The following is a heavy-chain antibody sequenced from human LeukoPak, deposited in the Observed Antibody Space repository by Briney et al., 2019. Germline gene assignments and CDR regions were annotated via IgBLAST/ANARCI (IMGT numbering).Heavy chain of an antibody. Sequence: PGGSLRLSCAASGFTFSSYGMHWVRQAPGKGLEWVAVISYDGSNKYYADSVKGRFTISRDNSKNTLYLQMNSLRAEGTAVYYCAKDQSIAAAAFDYWGQGTLVTVSS. D-gene: IGHD6-6*01. CDR2: ISYDGSNK. CDR3: AKDQSIAAAAFDY. CDR1: GFTFSSYG. J-gene: IGHJ4*02. V-gene: IGHV3-30*18.